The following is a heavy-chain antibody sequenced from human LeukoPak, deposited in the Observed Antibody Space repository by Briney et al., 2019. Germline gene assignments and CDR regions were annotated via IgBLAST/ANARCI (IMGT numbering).Heavy chain of an antibody. J-gene: IGHJ4*02. V-gene: IGHV4-59*01. D-gene: IGHD3-3*01. CDR3: ARGLDDFWSGHAAYYFDY. CDR1: GGSISSYY. CDR2: IYYSGST. Sequence: PSETLSLTCTVSGGSISSYYWSWIRQPPGKGLEWIGYIYYSGSTNYNPSLKSRVTISVDTSKNQFSLKLSSVTAADTAVYYCARGLDDFWSGHAAYYFDYWGQGTLVTVSS.